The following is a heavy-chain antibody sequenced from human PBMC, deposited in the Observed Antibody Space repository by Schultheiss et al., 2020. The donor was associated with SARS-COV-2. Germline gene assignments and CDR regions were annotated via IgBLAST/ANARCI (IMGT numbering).Heavy chain of an antibody. D-gene: IGHD2-15*01. CDR1: GYTFTGYY. Sequence: ASVKVSCKASGYTFTGYYMHWVRQAPGQGLEWMGWINPNSGGTNYAQKFQGWVTMTRDTSISTAYMELSRLRSDDTAVYYCARDRSLLHYYYYGMDVWGQGTTVTVSS. CDR2: INPNSGGT. CDR3: ARDRSLLHYYYYGMDV. V-gene: IGHV1-2*04. J-gene: IGHJ6*02.